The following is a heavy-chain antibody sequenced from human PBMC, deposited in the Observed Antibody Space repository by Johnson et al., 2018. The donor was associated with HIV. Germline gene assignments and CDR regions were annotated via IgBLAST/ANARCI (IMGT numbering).Heavy chain of an antibody. D-gene: IGHD5-24*01. CDR3: ARAIGDGYPGMKAFDI. CDR1: GFTFSSYD. CDR2: IGTAGDT. V-gene: IGHV3-13*01. J-gene: IGHJ3*02. Sequence: VQLVESGGGLVQPGGSLRLSCAASGFTFSSYDMHWVRQATGKGLEWVSAIGTAGDTYYPGSVKGRFTISIENAKNSLYLQMNSLRAGDTAVYYCARAIGDGYPGMKAFDIWGQGTMVTVSS.